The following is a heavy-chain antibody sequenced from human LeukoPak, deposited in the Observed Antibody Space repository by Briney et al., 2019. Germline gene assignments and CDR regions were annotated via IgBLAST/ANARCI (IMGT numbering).Heavy chain of an antibody. CDR3: TRHHIGETPFDY. Sequence: GGSLRLSCAASGFTFSDYAFHWVRQASGKGLEWVGRIRSKPNSYDTAYTASVKGRFTISRDDSKNPAYLEMNSLNTEDTAMYYCTRHHIGETPFDYWGQGTLVTVSS. CDR2: IRSKPNSYDT. CDR1: GFTFSDYA. D-gene: IGHD2-21*01. J-gene: IGHJ4*02. V-gene: IGHV3-73*01.